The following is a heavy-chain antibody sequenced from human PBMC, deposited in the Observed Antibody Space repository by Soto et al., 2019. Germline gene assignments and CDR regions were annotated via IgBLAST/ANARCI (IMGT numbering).Heavy chain of an antibody. CDR1: GGTFSSYT. Sequence: QVQLVQSGAEVKKPGSSVKVSCKASGGTFSSYTISWVRQAPGQGLEWMGRIIPILGIANYAQKFQGRVTITADKSPSPAYMELSSLRSEDTAVYYWARRSLRYNCSSTSCYAENWGQGTLVTVSS. D-gene: IGHD2-2*01. CDR3: ARRSLRYNCSSTSCYAEN. J-gene: IGHJ4*02. CDR2: IIPILGIA. V-gene: IGHV1-69*02.